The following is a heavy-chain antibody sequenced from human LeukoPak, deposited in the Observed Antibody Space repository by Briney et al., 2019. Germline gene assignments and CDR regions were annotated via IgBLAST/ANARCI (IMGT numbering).Heavy chain of an antibody. Sequence: GASVKVSCKASAYTFTGYYMHWVRQAPGQGLEWMGWINPNSGGTNYAQKFQGRVTMTRDTSISTAYMELSSLRSDDTAVYYCARDSPLGGIDYWGQGTLVTVSS. J-gene: IGHJ4*02. CDR3: ARDSPLGGIDY. V-gene: IGHV1-2*02. CDR1: AYTFTGYY. CDR2: INPNSGGT. D-gene: IGHD3-10*01.